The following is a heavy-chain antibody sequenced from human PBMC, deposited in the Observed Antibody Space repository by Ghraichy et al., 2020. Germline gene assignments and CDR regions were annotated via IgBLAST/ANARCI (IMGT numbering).Heavy chain of an antibody. Sequence: GESLNISCAASGITFSTYAMSWVRQAPGKGLEWVSAIGGSDGNTYYADSVKGRFTISRDNSKNTLYLHMNSVRVEDTAIYYCAKVPYSSGWYPYFDYWGQGTLVTVSS. J-gene: IGHJ4*02. CDR1: GITFSTYA. CDR3: AKVPYSSGWYPYFDY. D-gene: IGHD6-19*01. V-gene: IGHV3-23*01. CDR2: IGGSDGNT.